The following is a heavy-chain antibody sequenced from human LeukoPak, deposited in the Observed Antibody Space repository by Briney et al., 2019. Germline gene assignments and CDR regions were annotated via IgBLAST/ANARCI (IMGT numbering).Heavy chain of an antibody. CDR2: IIPNLGTT. D-gene: IGHD3-22*01. Sequence: SVKVSCKASGGTSNSHAISWVRQAPGQGLEWMGRIIPNLGTTNRAQNFQDGVTLTADKSTNTAYMELTSLTSDDTAVYYCATTNDGGGYQWGDFFDFWGQGTLVTVSS. CDR3: ATTNDGGGYQWGDFFDF. V-gene: IGHV1-69*04. CDR1: GGTSNSHA. J-gene: IGHJ4*02.